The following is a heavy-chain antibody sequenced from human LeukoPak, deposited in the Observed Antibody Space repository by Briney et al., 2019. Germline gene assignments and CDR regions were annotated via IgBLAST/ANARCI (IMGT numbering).Heavy chain of an antibody. CDR3: ARGGRITIFGVAADNWFDP. J-gene: IGHJ5*02. CDR2: INHSGST. V-gene: IGHV4-34*01. CDR1: GGSISSYY. Sequence: PSETLSLTCTVSGGSISSYYWSWIRQPPGKGLEWIGEINHSGSTNYNPSLKSRVTISVDTSKNQFSLKLSSVTAADTAVYYCARGGRITIFGVAADNWFDPWGQGTLVTVSS. D-gene: IGHD3-3*01.